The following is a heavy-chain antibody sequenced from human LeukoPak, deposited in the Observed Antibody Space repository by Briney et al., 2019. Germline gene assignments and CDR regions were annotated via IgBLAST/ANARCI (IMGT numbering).Heavy chain of an antibody. V-gene: IGHV3-20*04. J-gene: IGHJ6*02. CDR1: GFTFDDYG. CDR3: AREPDCSSTSCYPYGMDV. CDR2: INWNGGST. Sequence: PGGSLRLSCAASGFTFDDYGMSWVRQAPGKGLEWVSGINWNGGSTGYADSVKGRFTISRDNAKNSLYLQMNSLRAEDTAVYYCAREPDCSSTSCYPYGMDVWGQGTTVTASS. D-gene: IGHD2-2*01.